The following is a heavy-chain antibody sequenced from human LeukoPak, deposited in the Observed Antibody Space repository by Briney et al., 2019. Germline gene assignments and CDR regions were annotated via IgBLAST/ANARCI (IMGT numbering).Heavy chain of an antibody. CDR1: GGSIRSYY. V-gene: IGHV4-59*08. CDR3: ARRYDTSGRLDY. Sequence: SETLSLTCTVSGGSIRSYYWSWIRQPPGKGLEWIGYIYYIGGTNYNPSLKSRVTMSLDTSKNQFSLKLNSVIAADTAVYYCARRYDTSGRLDYWGQGTLVTVSS. CDR2: IYYIGGT. J-gene: IGHJ4*02. D-gene: IGHD3-22*01.